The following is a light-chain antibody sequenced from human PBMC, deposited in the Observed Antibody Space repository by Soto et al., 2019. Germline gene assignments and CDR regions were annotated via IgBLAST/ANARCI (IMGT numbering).Light chain of an antibody. Sequence: IVLTQSPGTLSMSPGERTTLSCRASQSVSSGYLAWYQKKPGQAPRLLILDASSRATGIPDRFSGSGSGTDFTLTISRLEPEDFAVYYCQQYGSSPRTFGQGANVDIK. CDR2: DAS. J-gene: IGKJ1*01. V-gene: IGKV3-20*01. CDR1: QSVSSGY. CDR3: QQYGSSPRT.